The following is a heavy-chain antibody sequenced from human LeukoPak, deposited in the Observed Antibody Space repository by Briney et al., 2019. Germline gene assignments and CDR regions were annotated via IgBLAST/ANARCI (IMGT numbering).Heavy chain of an antibody. D-gene: IGHD3-16*02. Sequence: GASVKVSCKASGYTFTSYDINWARQATGQGLEWMGWMNPNSGNTGYAQKFQGRVTMTRNTSISTAYMELSSLRSEDTAVYYCARGGTRGPWAIFYDYVWGSYRPFDYWGQGTLVTVSS. CDR2: MNPNSGNT. J-gene: IGHJ4*02. V-gene: IGHV1-8*01. CDR1: GYTFTSYD. CDR3: ARGGTRGPWAIFYDYVWGSYRPFDY.